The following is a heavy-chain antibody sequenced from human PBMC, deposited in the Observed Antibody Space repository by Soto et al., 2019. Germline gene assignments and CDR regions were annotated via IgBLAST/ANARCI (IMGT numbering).Heavy chain of an antibody. Sequence: EVQLVESGGGLVQPGGSLRLSCAASGFTFSGDWMHWVRQAAGKGLVWVSRINMDGSSTNYADSVKGRFTISRDNAKNTLYLQMNSLRVDDPAVYSCARGPRGLYHHDYWGQGALVTFSS. CDR3: ARGPRGLYHHDY. J-gene: IGHJ4*02. CDR1: GFTFSGDW. CDR2: INMDGSST. V-gene: IGHV3-74*01. D-gene: IGHD2-2*01.